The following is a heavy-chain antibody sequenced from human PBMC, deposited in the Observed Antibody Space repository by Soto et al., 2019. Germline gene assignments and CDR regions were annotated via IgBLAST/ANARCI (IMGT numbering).Heavy chain of an antibody. CDR2: IYSGGYT. D-gene: IGHD6-25*01. V-gene: IGHV3-53*01. Sequence: EVQLVESGGGLIQPGGSLRLSCAVSGFTVSNNYMSWVRQAPGKGLEGVSVIYSGGYTAYGDSVKGRFTISRDNSKNTHILQMNRLGAEGAAVFYGATQRGGGGYWGQGTLVTVSS. CDR3: ATQRGGGGY. CDR1: GFTVSNNY. J-gene: IGHJ4*02.